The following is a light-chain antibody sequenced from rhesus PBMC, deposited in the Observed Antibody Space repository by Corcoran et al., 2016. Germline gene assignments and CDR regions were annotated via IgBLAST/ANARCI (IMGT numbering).Light chain of an antibody. Sequence: DIQLTQSPSSLSASVGDRLTITCPARQGISTYLAWYQQKSGKALNLLVYDSSILQSGVPSRFSVRGSGTEFTLTISSLQPEDFASYYCKQRYSHPPAFGGGTKVEIK. V-gene: IGKV1-38*01. J-gene: IGKJ4*01. CDR1: QGISTY. CDR3: KQRYSHPPA. CDR2: DSS.